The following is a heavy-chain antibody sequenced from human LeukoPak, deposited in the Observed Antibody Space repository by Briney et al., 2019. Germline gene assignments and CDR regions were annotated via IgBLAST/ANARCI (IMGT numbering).Heavy chain of an antibody. J-gene: IGHJ3*02. CDR3: ARMYYYDSSGYADAFDI. D-gene: IGHD3-22*01. CDR2: IYYSGST. Sequence: SETLSLTCAVYGGSFSGYYWSWIRQPPGKGLEWIGYIYYSGSTNYNPSLKSRVTISVDTSKNQFSLKLSSVTAADTAVYYCARMYYYDSSGYADAFDIWGQGTMVTVSS. CDR1: GGSFSGYY. V-gene: IGHV4-59*08.